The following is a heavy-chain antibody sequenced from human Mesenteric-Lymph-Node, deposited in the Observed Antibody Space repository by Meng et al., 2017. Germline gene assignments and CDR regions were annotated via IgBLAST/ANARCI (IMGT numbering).Heavy chain of an antibody. CDR3: GRDQGRELINH. J-gene: IGHJ4*02. V-gene: IGHV4-30-4*01. CDR1: GGSISSGDYY. Sequence: QLQESGPGLVKPSETRSLPCTVSGGSISSGDYYWSWIRQPPGKGLEWIGYIYYSGSTYYNPSLKSRVTISVDTSKNQFSLKLSSVTAADAAVYYCGRDQGRELINHWGQGALVTVSS. CDR2: IYYSGST. D-gene: IGHD1-7*01.